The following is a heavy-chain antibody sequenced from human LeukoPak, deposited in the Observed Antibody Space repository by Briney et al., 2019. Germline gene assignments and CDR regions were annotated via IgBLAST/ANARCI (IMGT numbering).Heavy chain of an antibody. J-gene: IGHJ4*02. D-gene: IGHD5-12*01. V-gene: IGHV4-30-2*01. CDR1: GGSISSGGYS. Sequence: SETLSLTCAVSGGSISSGGYSCSWIRQPPGKGLEWIGYIYHSGSTYYNPSLKSRVTISVDRSKNQFSLKLSSVTAADTAVYYCARIIVAPGRAYYFDYWGQGTLVTVSS. CDR2: IYHSGST. CDR3: ARIIVAPGRAYYFDY.